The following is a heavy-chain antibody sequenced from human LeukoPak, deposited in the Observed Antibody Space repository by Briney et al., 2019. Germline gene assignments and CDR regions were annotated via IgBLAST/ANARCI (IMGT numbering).Heavy chain of an antibody. CDR1: GGTFSSYA. V-gene: IGHV1-69*04. Sequence: SVKVSCKASGGTFSSYAISWVRQAPGQGLEWMGRIIPILGIANYAQKFQGRVTITADKSTSTAYMELSSLRSEDTAVYYCARVSKYYDSSGSQGASFDYWGQGTLVTVSS. J-gene: IGHJ4*02. CDR2: IIPILGIA. CDR3: ARVSKYYDSSGSQGASFDY. D-gene: IGHD3-22*01.